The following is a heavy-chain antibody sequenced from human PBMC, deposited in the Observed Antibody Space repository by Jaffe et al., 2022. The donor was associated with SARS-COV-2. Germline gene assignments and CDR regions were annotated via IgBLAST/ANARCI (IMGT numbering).Heavy chain of an antibody. V-gene: IGHV3-23*01. CDR3: AKDPRYYDFWSAQAYYYGMDV. CDR1: GFTFSSYA. D-gene: IGHD3-3*01. J-gene: IGHJ6*02. Sequence: EVQLLESGGGLVQPGGSLRLSCAASGFTFSSYAMSWVRQAPGKGLEWVSAISGSGGSTYYADSVKGRFTISRDNSKNTLYLQMNSLRAEDTAVYYCAKDPRYYDFWSAQAYYYGMDVWGQGTTVTVSS. CDR2: ISGSGGST.